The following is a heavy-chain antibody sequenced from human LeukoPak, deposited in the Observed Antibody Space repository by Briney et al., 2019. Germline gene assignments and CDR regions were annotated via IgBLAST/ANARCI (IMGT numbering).Heavy chain of an antibody. CDR1: GDTCTSYY. D-gene: IGHD3-22*01. Sequence: ASVKVSCKASGDTCTSYYMHWVRQAPGQGLDWMGIINPSGGSTSYAQKFQGRVTMTRDTSTSTVYMELSSLRSEDTAVYYCARPTYYYDSSGYYDYWGQGTLVTVSS. V-gene: IGHV1-46*01. CDR3: ARPTYYYDSSGYYDY. CDR2: INPSGGST. J-gene: IGHJ4*02.